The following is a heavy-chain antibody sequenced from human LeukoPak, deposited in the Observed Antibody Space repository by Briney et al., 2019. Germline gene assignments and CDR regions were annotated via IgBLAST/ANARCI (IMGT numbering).Heavy chain of an antibody. V-gene: IGHV4-34*01. CDR2: INHSGST. D-gene: IGHD2-15*01. Sequence: KSSETLSLTCAVYGGSFSGYYWSWIRQPPGEGLEWIGEINHSGSTNYNPSLKSRVTISVDTSKNQYSLKLSSVTAADTAVYYCARLDIVVVVAATRDYYYYGMDVWGQGTTVTVSS. CDR1: GGSFSGYY. CDR3: ARLDIVVVVAATRDYYYYGMDV. J-gene: IGHJ6*02.